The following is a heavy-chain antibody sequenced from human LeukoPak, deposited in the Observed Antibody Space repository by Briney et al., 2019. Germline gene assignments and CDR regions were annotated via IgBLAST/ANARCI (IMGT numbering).Heavy chain of an antibody. CDR1: GYFFTTYW. J-gene: IGHJ4*02. CDR2: IYPGDSDT. V-gene: IGHV5-51*01. D-gene: IGHD3-10*01. CDR3: ARGYYYPDY. Sequence: GESLKISCKGSGYFFTTYWIGWVRQMPGKGLEWMGIIYPGDSDTRYSPFFQRQVTISADKSISTAHLQWTSLKASDTAMYYCARGYYYPDYWGQGTLVTVSS.